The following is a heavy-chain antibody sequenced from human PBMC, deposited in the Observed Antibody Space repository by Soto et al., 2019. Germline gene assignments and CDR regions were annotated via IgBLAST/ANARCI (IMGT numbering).Heavy chain of an antibody. Sequence: SQTLSLTCVISGDSVSSKSAAWNWIRQSPSRGLEWLGRTYYRSKWSTDYAVSMKSRIAINPDTSKNQFSLQLNSVTPEDTAVYYCTRALSGSCDSWGQGTLVTVSS. V-gene: IGHV6-1*01. D-gene: IGHD1-26*01. CDR3: TRALSGSCDS. J-gene: IGHJ5*01. CDR2: TYYRSKWST. CDR1: GDSVSSKSAA.